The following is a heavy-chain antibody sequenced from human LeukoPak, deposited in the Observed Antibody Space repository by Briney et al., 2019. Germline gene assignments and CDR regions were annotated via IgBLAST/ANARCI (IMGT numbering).Heavy chain of an antibody. CDR1: GYTFTSYD. D-gene: IGHD2-21*02. CDR2: MNPNSGNT. J-gene: IGHJ4*02. V-gene: IGHV1-8*03. CDR3: ARDYEAYCGGDCSPYFDY. Sequence: ASVKASCKASGYTFTSYDINWVRQATGQGLEWMGWMNPNSGNTGYAQKFQGRVTITRNTSISTAYMELSSLRSEDTAVYYCARDYEAYCGGDCSPYFDYWGQGTLVTVSS.